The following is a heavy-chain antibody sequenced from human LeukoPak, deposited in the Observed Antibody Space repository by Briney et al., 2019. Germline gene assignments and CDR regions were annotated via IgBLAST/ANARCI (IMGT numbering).Heavy chain of an antibody. CDR1: GHTVITSY. D-gene: IGHD2-8*02. CDR2: INPRSGDT. V-gene: IGHV1-46*01. J-gene: IGHJ4*02. Sequence: GASVRVSCKASGHTVITSYIHWVRQAPGQGLEWLGIINPRSGDTTHAQNFQGRVTMTRDTSTSTVYMELGSLTSEDTAVYYCARLSETPAFYPGGRYLYLAYWGQGAQVTVSS. CDR3: ARLSETPAFYPGGRYLYLAY.